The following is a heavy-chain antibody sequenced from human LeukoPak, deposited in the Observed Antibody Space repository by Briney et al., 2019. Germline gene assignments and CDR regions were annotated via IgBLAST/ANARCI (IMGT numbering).Heavy chain of an antibody. J-gene: IGHJ4*02. Sequence: GGSLRLSCAASGFTFSSYGMHWVRQAPGKGLEWVAVILSDGSKEFYTDSVKGRFTISRDNSKNTLYLQMNSLKTEDTAVYYCTTRGGSFSIFDYWGQGTLVTVSS. V-gene: IGHV3-33*01. CDR3: TTRGGSFSIFDY. CDR2: ILSDGSKE. CDR1: GFTFSSYG. D-gene: IGHD1-26*01.